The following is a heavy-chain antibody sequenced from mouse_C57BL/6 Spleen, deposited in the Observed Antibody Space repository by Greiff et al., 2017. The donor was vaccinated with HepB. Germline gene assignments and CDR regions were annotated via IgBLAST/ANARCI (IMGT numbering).Heavy chain of an antibody. CDR3: AREEVYGNCFAY. D-gene: IGHD2-1*01. CDR2: IYPGSGST. J-gene: IGHJ3*01. Sequence: QVQLQQPGAELVKPGASVKMSCKASGYTFTSYWITWVKQRPGQGLEWIGDIYPGSGSTNYNEKFKSKATLTVDTSSSTAYMQLSSLTSEDSAVYYCAREEVYGNCFAYWGQWTLVTVSA. V-gene: IGHV1-55*01. CDR1: GYTFTSYW.